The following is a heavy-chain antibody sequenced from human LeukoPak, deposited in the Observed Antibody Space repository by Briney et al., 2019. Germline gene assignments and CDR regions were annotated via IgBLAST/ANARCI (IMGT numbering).Heavy chain of an antibody. CDR1: GFTFSSYA. J-gene: IGHJ5*02. CDR2: ISGSGGST. D-gene: IGHD5-12*01. V-gene: IGHV3-23*01. Sequence: GGSLRLSCAASGFTFSSYAMSWVRQAPGKGLEWVSAISGSGGSTYYADSVKGRFTISRDNSKNTLYLQMSRLRSDDTAVYYCARGGYGNWFDPWGQGTLVTVSS. CDR3: ARGGYGNWFDP.